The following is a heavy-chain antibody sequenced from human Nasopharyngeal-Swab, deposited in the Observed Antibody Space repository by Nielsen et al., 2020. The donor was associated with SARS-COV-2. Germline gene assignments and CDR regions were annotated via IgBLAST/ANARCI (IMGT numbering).Heavy chain of an antibody. D-gene: IGHD5-18*01. CDR1: GFTFSSYN. J-gene: IGHJ3*01. CDR2: ISSSSSYI. CDR3: ARDRKGYTYGSDSFDF. Sequence: GGSLRLSCAASGFTFSSYNMNWVRQASGKGLEWVSSISSSSSYIYYADSVKGRFTISRDNAKNSLYLQMNSLRGEDTAVYYCARDRKGYTYGSDSFDFWGQGTMVTVSS. V-gene: IGHV3-21*01.